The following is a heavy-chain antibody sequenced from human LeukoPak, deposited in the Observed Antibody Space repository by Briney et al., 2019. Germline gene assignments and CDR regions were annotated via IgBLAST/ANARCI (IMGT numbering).Heavy chain of an antibody. D-gene: IGHD4-23*01. V-gene: IGHV3-23*01. CDR2: ISGSGGST. CDR1: GFTFSSYA. J-gene: IGHJ3*02. Sequence: QSGGSLRLSCAASGFTFSSYAMSWVRQAPGKGLEWVSAISGSGGSTYYADSVKGRFTISRDNSKNTLYLQMNSLRAEDTAVYYCARDRSEGIRTTVASLAFDIWGQGTMVTVSS. CDR3: ARDRSEGIRTTVASLAFDI.